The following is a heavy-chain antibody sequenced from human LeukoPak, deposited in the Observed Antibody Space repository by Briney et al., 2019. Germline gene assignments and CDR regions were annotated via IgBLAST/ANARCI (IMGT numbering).Heavy chain of an antibody. CDR3: ARGYSYGFDSWFDP. Sequence: GASVKVSCKASGYTFTSYAMHWVRQAPGQRLEWMGWINAGNGNTKYSQKFQGRVTITRDTSASTAYMELSSLRSEDTAVYYCARGYSYGFDSWFDPWGQGTLVTVSS. V-gene: IGHV1-3*01. CDR1: GYTFTSYA. J-gene: IGHJ5*02. D-gene: IGHD5-18*01. CDR2: INAGNGNT.